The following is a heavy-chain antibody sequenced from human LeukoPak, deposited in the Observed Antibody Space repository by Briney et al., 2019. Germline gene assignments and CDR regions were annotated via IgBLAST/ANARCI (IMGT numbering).Heavy chain of an antibody. Sequence: SETLSLTCTVSGGSISSYYWSWIRQPPGKGLEWIGEIYHSGSTNYNPSLKSRVTISVDKSKNQFSLKLSSVTAADTAVYYCARETGPITGTPYYYGMDVWGQGTTVTVSS. J-gene: IGHJ6*02. CDR3: ARETGPITGTPYYYGMDV. V-gene: IGHV4-59*12. D-gene: IGHD1-20*01. CDR2: IYHSGST. CDR1: GGSISSYY.